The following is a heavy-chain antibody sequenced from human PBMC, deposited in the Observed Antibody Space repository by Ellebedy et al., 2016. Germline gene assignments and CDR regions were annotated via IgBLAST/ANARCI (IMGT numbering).Heavy chain of an antibody. Sequence: SETLSLXCTVSGGSISSYSWSWIRQPPGKGLEWIGYIYYSGSTNYNPSLKSRVTISVDTSKNQFSLKLSSVTAADTAVYYCARDEPYYDWTPYYYYYMDVWGKGTTVTVSS. J-gene: IGHJ6*03. CDR2: IYYSGST. D-gene: IGHD3-3*01. CDR1: GGSISSYS. CDR3: ARDEPYYDWTPYYYYYMDV. V-gene: IGHV4-59*12.